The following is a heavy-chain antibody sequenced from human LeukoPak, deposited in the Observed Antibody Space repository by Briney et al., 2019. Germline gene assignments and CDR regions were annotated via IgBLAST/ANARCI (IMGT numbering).Heavy chain of an antibody. CDR1: GGSFSGYY. CDR3: ARVNINNWHSCDY. Sequence: PSETLSLTCAVYGGSFSGYYWSWIRQPPGKGLEWIGEINHSGSTNYNPSLKSRVTISVDTSKNQFSLKLSSVTAADTAVYYCARVNINNWHSCDYWGQGTLVTVSS. J-gene: IGHJ4*02. D-gene: IGHD1-1*01. CDR2: INHSGST. V-gene: IGHV4-34*01.